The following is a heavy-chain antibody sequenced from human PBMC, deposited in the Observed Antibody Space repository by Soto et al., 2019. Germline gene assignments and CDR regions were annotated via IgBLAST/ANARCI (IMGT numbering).Heavy chain of an antibody. Sequence: PGGSLRLSCAASGFTFSNFGMHWVRQAPGKGLEWVTTISSDGSDKYYADSVKGRFTISRDNSKDTLFLQMNSLRAEDTAVYYCARDRWSSRGSYHPVLAYWGQGSLVTVSS. CDR3: ARDRWSSRGSYHPVLAY. D-gene: IGHD1-26*01. V-gene: IGHV3-30*03. CDR1: GFTFSNFG. J-gene: IGHJ4*02. CDR2: ISSDGSDK.